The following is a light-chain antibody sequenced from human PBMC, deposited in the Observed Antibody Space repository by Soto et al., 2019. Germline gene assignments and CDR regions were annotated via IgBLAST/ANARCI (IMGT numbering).Light chain of an antibody. J-gene: IGKJ1*01. CDR1: QGISSY. V-gene: IGKV1-8*01. CDR3: QQYYSYPWT. Sequence: AIRMTQSPSSFSASTGDRVTITCRASQGISSYLAWYQQKPGKAPKLLIYAASTLQSGVPSRFSGSGAGTDFTLTIGCLQSEDFATYYCQQYYSYPWTFGQGTKVEIK. CDR2: AAS.